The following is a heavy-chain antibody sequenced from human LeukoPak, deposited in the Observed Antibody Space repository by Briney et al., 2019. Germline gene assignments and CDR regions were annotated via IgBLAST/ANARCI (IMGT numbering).Heavy chain of an antibody. J-gene: IGHJ4*02. V-gene: IGHV1-2*02. CDR2: INPNSGGT. D-gene: IGHD6-13*01. CDR1: GYTFTGYY. CDR3: ARGGSIAAAGTAMAY. Sequence: GASVKVSCKASGYTFTGYYMHWVRQAPGQGLEWMGWINPNSGGTNYAQKFQGRVTMTRDTSISTAYMELSRLRPDDTAVYYCARGGSIAAAGTAMAYWGQGTLVTVSS.